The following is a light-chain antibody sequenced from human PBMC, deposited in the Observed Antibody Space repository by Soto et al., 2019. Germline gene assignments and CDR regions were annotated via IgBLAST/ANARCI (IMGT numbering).Light chain of an antibody. J-gene: IGKJ1*01. CDR2: GAS. V-gene: IGKV3-20*01. Sequence: EIVLTQSPGTLSLSPGGRATLSCRASQSVSSSYLAWYQQKPGQAPRLLIYGASSRATGIPDRFSGSGSGTDFTLTISRLEPEDFAVYYCQQYGSSPRGAFGQGTKVDIK. CDR1: QSVSSSY. CDR3: QQYGSSPRGA.